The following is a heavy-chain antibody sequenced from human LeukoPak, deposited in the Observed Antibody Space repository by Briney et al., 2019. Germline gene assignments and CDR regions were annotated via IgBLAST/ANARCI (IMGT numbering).Heavy chain of an antibody. J-gene: IGHJ4*02. V-gene: IGHV4-59*01. D-gene: IGHD6-13*01. CDR3: ARDRGSAGGFDY. CDR1: GVSISGYY. CDR2: ISYSGST. Sequence: SETLSLTCTVSGVSISGYYWSWIRQPPGKGLEWIAYISYSGSTNYNPSLKNRVTISRDTSKNQLSLRLSSVTAADTAVYYCARDRGSAGGFDYWGQGTLVTVSS.